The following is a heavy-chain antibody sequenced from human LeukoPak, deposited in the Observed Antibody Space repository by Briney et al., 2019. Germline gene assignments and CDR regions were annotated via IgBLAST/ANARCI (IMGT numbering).Heavy chain of an antibody. J-gene: IGHJ6*03. CDR2: INHSGST. CDR1: GGSFSGYY. D-gene: IGHD4-17*01. Sequence: SETLSLTCAVYGGSFSGYYWSWIRRPPGKGLEWLGEINHSGSTNYNPSLKSRVTISVDTSKNQFSLKPSSVTAADTAVYYCARGAGTTVTFYYYYYMDVWGKGTTVTVSS. V-gene: IGHV4-34*01. CDR3: ARGAGTTVTFYYYYYMDV.